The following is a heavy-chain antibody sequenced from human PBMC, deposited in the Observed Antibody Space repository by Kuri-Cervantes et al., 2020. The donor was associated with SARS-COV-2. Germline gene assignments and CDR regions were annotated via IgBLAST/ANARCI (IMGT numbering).Heavy chain of an antibody. V-gene: IGHV4-38-2*01. J-gene: IGHJ3*02. CDR3: ARQSVTIFGVVTTGDAFDI. Sequence: SQTLSLTCAVSGYSISSGYYWGWIRQPPGKGPEWIGSIYHSGSTYYNPSLKSRVTISVDTSKNQFSLKLSSVTAADTAVYYCARQSVTIFGVVTTGDAFDIWGQGTMVTVSS. D-gene: IGHD3-3*01. CDR1: GYSISSGYY. CDR2: IYHSGST.